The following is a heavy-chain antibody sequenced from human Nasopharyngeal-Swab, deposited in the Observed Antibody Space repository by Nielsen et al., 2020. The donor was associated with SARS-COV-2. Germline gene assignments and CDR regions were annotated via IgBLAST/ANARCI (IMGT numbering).Heavy chain of an antibody. CDR2: NNPILGTA. D-gene: IGHD2-2*01. Sequence: AVKDTCKATGGTFSSYAISWERQAPGQGLEGMGGNNPILGTANYAQKFQGRVTITADESTSTAYMELSSLRSEDTAVYYCASNSGCSSTSCPIDRLVYGMDVWGQGTTVTVSS. J-gene: IGHJ6*02. CDR3: ASNSGCSSTSCPIDRLVYGMDV. CDR1: GGTFSSYA. V-gene: IGHV1-69*13.